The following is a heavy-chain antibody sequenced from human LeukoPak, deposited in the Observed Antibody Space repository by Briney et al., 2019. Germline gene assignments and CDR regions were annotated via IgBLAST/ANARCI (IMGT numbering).Heavy chain of an antibody. CDR3: ARETYYDSAFDY. Sequence: GGSLRPSCAASGFTFSSYAMSWVRQAPGKGLEWVSAISGSGGSTYYADSVKGRFTISTDNAKNSLYLQMNSLRAEDTAVYYCARETYYDSAFDYWGQGTLVTVSS. V-gene: IGHV3-23*01. J-gene: IGHJ4*02. CDR2: ISGSGGST. CDR1: GFTFSSYA. D-gene: IGHD3-22*01.